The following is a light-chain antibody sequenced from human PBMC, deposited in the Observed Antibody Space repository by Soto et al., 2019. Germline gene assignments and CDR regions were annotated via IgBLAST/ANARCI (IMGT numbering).Light chain of an antibody. CDR2: DAS. CDR3: HQRSNWPPRT. Sequence: VLTQPPAYQTFATAACAAVSCRSSQSVSSYIAWYQQKPGQAPRLLIYDASNRATGIPARFSGSGSGTDVTLTISSLEPEDFAVYYCHQRSNWPPRTCGGGTKVDIK. V-gene: IGKV3-11*01. CDR1: QSVSSY. J-gene: IGKJ4*01.